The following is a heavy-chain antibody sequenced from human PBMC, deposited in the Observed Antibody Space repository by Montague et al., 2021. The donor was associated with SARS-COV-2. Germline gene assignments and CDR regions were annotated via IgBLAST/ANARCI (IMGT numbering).Heavy chain of an antibody. CDR1: GGSFSAHS. CDR2: INHRGST. D-gene: IGHD3-9*01. CDR3: ARGGLAGGNYVILSFSYTSPLDY. Sequence: SETLSLTCAVYGGSFSAHSWCWVRQPPGKGLDWVGEINHRGSTTYMSSLKSRVTISVATSKNQFSLKLSSVTAAATAIYYCARGGLAGGNYVILSFSYTSPLDYWGQGTLVTVSS. J-gene: IGHJ4*02. V-gene: IGHV4-34*01.